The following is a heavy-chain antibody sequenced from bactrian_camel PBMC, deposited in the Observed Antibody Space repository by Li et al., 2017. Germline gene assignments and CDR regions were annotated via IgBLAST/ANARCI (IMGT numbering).Heavy chain of an antibody. J-gene: IGHJ4*01. CDR2: IYSTAGSNT. Sequence: DVQLVESGGGLVQPGGSLRLSCAASGFTFEDYAMGWVRQAPGKGLEWVSTIYSTAGSNTYYADSVKGRFTISRDNAENTVFLQMNSLKPEDTAMYYCAAYYSLIWGQGTQVTVS. D-gene: IGHD2*01. CDR3: AAYYSLI. CDR1: GFTFEDYA. V-gene: IGHV3-1*01.